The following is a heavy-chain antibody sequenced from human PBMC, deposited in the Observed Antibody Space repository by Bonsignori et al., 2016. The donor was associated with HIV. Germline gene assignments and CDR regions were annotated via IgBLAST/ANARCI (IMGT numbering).Heavy chain of an antibody. CDR2: ISWNSGSI. Sequence: VRQAPGKGLEWVSGISWNSGSIGYADSVKGRFTISRDNAKNSLYLQMNSLRAEDTALYYCAKDLYASKGGFWGQGTLVTVSS. J-gene: IGHJ4*02. CDR3: AKDLYASKGGF. V-gene: IGHV3-9*01. D-gene: IGHD3-16*01.